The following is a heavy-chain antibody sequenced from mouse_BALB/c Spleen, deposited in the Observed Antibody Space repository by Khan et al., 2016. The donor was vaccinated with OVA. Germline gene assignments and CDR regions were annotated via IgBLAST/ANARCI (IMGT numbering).Heavy chain of an antibody. V-gene: IGHV1-4*01. J-gene: IGHJ3*01. D-gene: IGHD2-14*01. CDR1: GYTFTTYT. Sequence: QVQLQQSGAELARPGASVKMSCKASGYTFTTYTMHWVKQRPGQGLEWIGYIIPTNDYTNYNQKFKDRATLTADKSSSTAYMQLSSLTSEDSALYYCAREGAYYRSDGWFAYWGQGTLVTVS. CDR3: AREGAYYRSDGWFAY. CDR2: IIPTNDYT.